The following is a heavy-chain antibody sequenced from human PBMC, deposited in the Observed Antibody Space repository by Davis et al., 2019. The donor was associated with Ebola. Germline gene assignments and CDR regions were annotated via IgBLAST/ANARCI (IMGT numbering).Heavy chain of an antibody. J-gene: IGHJ5*02. CDR3: ARGIYNSGNWFDP. Sequence: PGGSLRPSCTTSGFTFGDYAMSWFRQAPGKGLEWVGFIRSKTYGATTEYAASVKGRFTISRDDSKSIAYLQMNSLKTEDTAMYYRARGIYNSGNWFDPWGQGTLVTVSS. CDR1: GFTFGDYA. CDR2: IRSKTYGATT. D-gene: IGHD5-24*01. V-gene: IGHV3-49*03.